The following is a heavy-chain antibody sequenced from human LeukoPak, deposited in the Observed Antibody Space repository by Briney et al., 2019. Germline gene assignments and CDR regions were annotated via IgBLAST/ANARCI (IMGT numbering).Heavy chain of an antibody. V-gene: IGHV4-4*07. CDR3: ARRVVVVPAASYYYYYYYMDV. CDR2: IYTSGST. D-gene: IGHD2-2*01. Sequence: SETLSLTCTVSGGSISSYYWSWIRQPAGKGLEWIGRIYTSGSTNYNPSLKSRVTISVDTSKNQFSLKLSSVTAADTAVYYCARRVVVVPAASYYYYYYYMDVWGKGTTVTVSS. CDR1: GGSISSYY. J-gene: IGHJ6*03.